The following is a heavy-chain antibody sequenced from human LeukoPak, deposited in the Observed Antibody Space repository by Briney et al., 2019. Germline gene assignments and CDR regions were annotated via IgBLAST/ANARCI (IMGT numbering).Heavy chain of an antibody. CDR1: GFTFSSYA. J-gene: IGHJ4*02. CDR3: AKTDVGIGWHHFDY. CDR2: ISNSGGRT. D-gene: IGHD6-19*01. V-gene: IGHV3-23*01. Sequence: GGSLRLACGASGFTFSSYAMSWVRQAPGKGLEWVSAISNSGGRTYYEDSVKGRFTISRDNSDNTLYLQMNSLRAEDTAVYYCAKTDVGIGWHHFDYWGQRTLVTVSS.